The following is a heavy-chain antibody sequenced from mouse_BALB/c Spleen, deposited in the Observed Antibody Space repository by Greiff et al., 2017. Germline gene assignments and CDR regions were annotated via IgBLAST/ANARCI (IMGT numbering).Heavy chain of an antibody. D-gene: IGHD2-3*01. CDR2: IWAGGST. J-gene: IGHJ3*01. Sequence: QVQLKESGPGLVAPSQSLSITCTVSGFSLTSYGVHWVRQPPGKGLEWLGVIWAGGSTNYNSALMSRLSISKDNSKSQVFLKMNRLQTDDTAMYYCARGYDGYYVWFAYWGQGTLVTVSA. V-gene: IGHV2-9*02. CDR3: ARGYDGYYVWFAY. CDR1: GFSLTSYG.